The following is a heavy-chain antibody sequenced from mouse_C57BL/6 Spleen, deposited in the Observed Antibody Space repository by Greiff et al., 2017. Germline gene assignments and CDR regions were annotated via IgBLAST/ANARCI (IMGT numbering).Heavy chain of an antibody. D-gene: IGHD1-1*01. CDR2: IDPEDGDT. J-gene: IGHJ1*03. CDR3: TSYYYGSRGYFDV. V-gene: IGHV14-1*01. Sequence: VQLQQSGAELVRPGASVKLSCTASGFNIKDYYMHWVKQRPEQGLEWIGRIDPEDGDTEYAPKFQGKATMTADTSSNTAYLQLSRLTSEDTAVYSCTSYYYGSRGYFDVWGTGTTVTVSS. CDR1: GFNIKDYY.